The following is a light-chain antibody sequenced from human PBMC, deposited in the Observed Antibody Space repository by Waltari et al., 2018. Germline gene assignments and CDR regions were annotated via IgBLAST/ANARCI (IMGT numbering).Light chain of an antibody. CDR1: PDMGSW. CDR2: AAS. CDR3: QQGISFPYT. V-gene: IGKV1-12*01. Sequence: DIQMTQSPSSLSASVGDRVTIPCRAGPDMGSWLAWYQQKPGKAPKRLIYAASRLESGVPPRFSGSGSGTDFILAISSLQPEDCGTFYCQQGISFPYTFGQGTKLEI. J-gene: IGKJ2*01.